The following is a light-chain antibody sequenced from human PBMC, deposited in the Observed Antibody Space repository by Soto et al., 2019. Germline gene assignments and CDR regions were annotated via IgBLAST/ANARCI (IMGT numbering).Light chain of an antibody. CDR2: GAS. J-gene: IGKJ1*01. CDR3: QQYLNWPWT. Sequence: EIVMTQSPPTLSVSPGEGVTLSCKASQSISNYLAWYQHKPGQAPRLLINGASIRATGFPARFSGSGSGEDFTLTISSVQSDDFAGYYCQQYLNWPWTFGQGTKVEIK. V-gene: IGKV3-15*01. CDR1: QSISNY.